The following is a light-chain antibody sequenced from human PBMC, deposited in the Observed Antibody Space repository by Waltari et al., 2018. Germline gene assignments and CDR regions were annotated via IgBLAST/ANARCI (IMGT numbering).Light chain of an antibody. CDR1: RSNIGTNT. J-gene: IGLJ3*02. Sequence: QSVLTQPPSASGTPGQRVTIACSGGRSNIGTNTVSWYHPLPGTAPNLLISSFNQRPSGVPDRFSGSKSGTSASLVISGLQSEDEADYYCAAWDDSLNGVVFGGGTKVTVL. CDR3: AAWDDSLNGVV. V-gene: IGLV1-44*01. CDR2: SFN.